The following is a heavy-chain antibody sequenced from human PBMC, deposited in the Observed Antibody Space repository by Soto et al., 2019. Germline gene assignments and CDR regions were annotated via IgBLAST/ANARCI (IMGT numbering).Heavy chain of an antibody. J-gene: IGHJ4*02. CDR3: ARASNKRGYSYGPDY. V-gene: IGHV4-39*07. CDR1: DGSISSSSYY. CDR2: IFYSGST. D-gene: IGHD5-18*01. Sequence: SETMSLTCTVSDGSISSSSYYWGWIRQPPGKGLEWIGSIFYSGSTYYNPSLKSRVTISVDTSKNQFSLKLSSVTAADTAVYYFARASNKRGYSYGPDYWGQGPLVTVSS.